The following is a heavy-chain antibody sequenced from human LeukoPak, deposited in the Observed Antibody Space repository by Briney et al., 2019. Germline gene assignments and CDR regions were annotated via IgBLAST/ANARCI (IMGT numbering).Heavy chain of an antibody. CDR2: IYSGGST. V-gene: IGHV3-66*01. CDR3: ASLWFGEFPMDV. D-gene: IGHD3-10*01. Sequence: GGSLRLSCAASGFTFSNAWMSWVRQAPGKGLEWVSVIYSGGSTYYADSVKGRFTISRDNSKNTLYLQMNSLRAEDTAVYYCASLWFGEFPMDVWGQGTTVTVSS. J-gene: IGHJ6*02. CDR1: GFTFSNAW.